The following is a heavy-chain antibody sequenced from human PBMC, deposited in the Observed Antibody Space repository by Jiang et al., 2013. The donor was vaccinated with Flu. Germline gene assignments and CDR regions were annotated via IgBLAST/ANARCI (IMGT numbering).Heavy chain of an antibody. Sequence: SRVTISVDTSKNQFSLKLSSVTAADTAVYYCARGRDAFDIWGQGTMVTVSS. V-gene: IGHV4-59*09. CDR3: ARGRDAFDI. J-gene: IGHJ3*02.